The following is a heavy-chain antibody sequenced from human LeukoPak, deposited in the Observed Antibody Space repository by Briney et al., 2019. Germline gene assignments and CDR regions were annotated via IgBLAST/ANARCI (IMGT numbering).Heavy chain of an antibody. J-gene: IGHJ5*02. D-gene: IGHD2-2*01. V-gene: IGHV1-2*02. Sequence: ASVKVSCKASGYTFTGYYMHWVRQAPGQGLEWMGWINPNSGGTNYAQKFQGRVTMTRDTSISTAYMELSRLRSDDTAVYYCARGPNRESSHHYCSSTSCHPNNWFDHWGQGTLVTVSS. CDR1: GYTFTGYY. CDR2: INPNSGGT. CDR3: ARGPNRESSHHYCSSTSCHPNNWFDH.